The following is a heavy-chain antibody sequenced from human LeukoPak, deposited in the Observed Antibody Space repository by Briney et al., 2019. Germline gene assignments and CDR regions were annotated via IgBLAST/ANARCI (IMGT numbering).Heavy chain of an antibody. J-gene: IGHJ4*02. Sequence: PSETLSLTCTVSGGSISSYYWSWIRQPPGKGLERIGYIYYSGSTNYNPSLKSRVTISVDTSKNQLSLKLSSVTAADTAVYYCARHSYCSSTSCYPYYFDYWGQGTLVTVSS. D-gene: IGHD2-2*01. CDR1: GGSISSYY. CDR2: IYYSGST. CDR3: ARHSYCSSTSCYPYYFDY. V-gene: IGHV4-59*08.